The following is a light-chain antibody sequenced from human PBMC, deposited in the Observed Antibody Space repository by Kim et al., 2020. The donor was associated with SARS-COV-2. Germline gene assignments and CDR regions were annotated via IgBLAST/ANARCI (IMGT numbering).Light chain of an antibody. CDR2: DVS. CDR1: SSDVGRYNY. V-gene: IGLV2-8*01. J-gene: IGLJ2*01. CDR3: SSYTSSNTLI. Sequence: QSVVTQPPSASGSPGQSVTISCTGTSSDVGRYNYVSWYQHHPGKAPKLMIYDVSRRPSGVPDRFSGSKSGNTASLTVSGLQAEDEADYYCSSYTSSNTLIFGGGTQLTVL.